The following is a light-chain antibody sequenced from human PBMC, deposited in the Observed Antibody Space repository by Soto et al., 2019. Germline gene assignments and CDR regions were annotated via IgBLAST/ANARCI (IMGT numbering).Light chain of an antibody. J-gene: IGLJ1*01. Sequence: LTQPASVSGSPGQSITISCTGTSSDVGGYNYVSWYQQHPGKAPKLIIYEVSNRPTGVSNRFSGSKSGHTASLTISGLQSEDEADYFCTSYTSSSTLDVFGTGTKVTVL. CDR3: TSYTSSSTLDV. V-gene: IGLV2-14*01. CDR2: EVS. CDR1: SSDVGGYNY.